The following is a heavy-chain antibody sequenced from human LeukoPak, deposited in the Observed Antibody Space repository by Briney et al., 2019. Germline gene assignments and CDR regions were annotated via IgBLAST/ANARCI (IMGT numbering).Heavy chain of an antibody. CDR1: GGSISSCY. J-gene: IGHJ4*02. Sequence: SETLSLTCTVSGGSISSCYWSWIRQPPGKGLEWIGYMYYSGSTKYNPSLKRRVTMSVDTSKNQFSLKLSSVTAADTAVYYCASQEVPLYFFDYWGQGALVTVSS. CDR2: MYYSGST. D-gene: IGHD4/OR15-4a*01. CDR3: ASQEVPLYFFDY. V-gene: IGHV4-59*08.